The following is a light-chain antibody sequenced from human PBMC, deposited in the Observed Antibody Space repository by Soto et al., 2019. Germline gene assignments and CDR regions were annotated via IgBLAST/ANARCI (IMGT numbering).Light chain of an antibody. J-gene: IGLJ3*02. CDR2: EVS. CDR1: SSDIGHYNY. Sequence: QSALTQSASVSGSPGQSITISCTGTSSDIGHYNYVSWYQQHPGKAPKLIIFEVSYRPSGVSNRFSGSKSGHTASLTISGLQAEDEADYYCSSYTQRSTWVFGGGTKLTVL. CDR3: SSYTQRSTWV. V-gene: IGLV2-14*01.